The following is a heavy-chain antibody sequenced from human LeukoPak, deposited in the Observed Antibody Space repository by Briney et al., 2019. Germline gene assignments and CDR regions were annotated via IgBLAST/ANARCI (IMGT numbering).Heavy chain of an antibody. J-gene: IGHJ4*02. Sequence: ASVKVSCKASGYTFTGYYMHWVRQAPGQGLEWVGWINPNSGGTNYAQKFQGRVTMTRDTSISTAYMELSRLRSDNTAVYYCASVRYCSSTSCEISNDYWGQGTLVTVSS. V-gene: IGHV1-2*02. CDR3: ASVRYCSSTSCEISNDY. CDR2: INPNSGGT. D-gene: IGHD2-2*01. CDR1: GYTFTGYY.